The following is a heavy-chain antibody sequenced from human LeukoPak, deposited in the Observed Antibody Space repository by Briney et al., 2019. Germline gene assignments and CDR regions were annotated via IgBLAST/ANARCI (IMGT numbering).Heavy chain of an antibody. Sequence: CYADSMKGRFTISRDNAKNSLYLQMDSLRAEDTAVYYRARIVEGPPATVSNYYYMDVWGQGTTVTVSS. CDR3: ARIVEGPPATVSNYYYMDV. D-gene: IGHD2-2*01. V-gene: IGHV3-21*01. J-gene: IGHJ6*03.